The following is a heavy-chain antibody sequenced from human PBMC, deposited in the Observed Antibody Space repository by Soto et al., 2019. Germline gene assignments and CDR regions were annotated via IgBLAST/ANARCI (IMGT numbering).Heavy chain of an antibody. CDR1: GFTFSSYA. V-gene: IGHV3-64*01. D-gene: IGHD3-16*02. CDR3: ARAAYIWGSYRSGPYYSYYMDV. J-gene: IGHJ6*03. Sequence: PGGSLRLSCAASGFTFSSYAMHWVRQAPGKGLEYVSAISSNGGSTYYANSVKGRFTISRDNSKNTLYLQMGSLRAEDMAVYYCARAAYIWGSYRSGPYYSYYMDVWGKGTTVTVSS. CDR2: ISSNGGST.